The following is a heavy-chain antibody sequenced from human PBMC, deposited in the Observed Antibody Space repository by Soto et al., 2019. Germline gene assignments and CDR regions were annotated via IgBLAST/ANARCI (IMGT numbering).Heavy chain of an antibody. CDR1: GGSINTDSW. CDR3: ASREEARPF. Sequence: QVQLQESGPGLVSPLGTLSLTCAVSGGSINTDSWWTWVRQPPGKGLEWIGEIHRSRGTNYNSSLQSRVTISIDGSTNHFSLRLYSVTAADTAVYYCASREEARPFWGQGTLVTVSS. D-gene: IGHD6-6*01. J-gene: IGHJ4*02. V-gene: IGHV4-4*02. CDR2: IHRSRGT.